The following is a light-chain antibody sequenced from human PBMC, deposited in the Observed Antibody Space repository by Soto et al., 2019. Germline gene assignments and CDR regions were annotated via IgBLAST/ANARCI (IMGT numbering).Light chain of an antibody. V-gene: IGLV1-47*01. CDR2: RNN. J-gene: IGLJ3*02. CDR3: AAWDDSLSSPV. Sequence: QSVLTQPPSASGTPGQRVTISCSGSSSNIGINYVYWYQQLPGTAPKLLIYRNNQRPSGVPDRFSGSKSGTSASLAISGLRSEDEADYYCAAWDDSLSSPVFGGGTKLTDL. CDR1: SSNIGINY.